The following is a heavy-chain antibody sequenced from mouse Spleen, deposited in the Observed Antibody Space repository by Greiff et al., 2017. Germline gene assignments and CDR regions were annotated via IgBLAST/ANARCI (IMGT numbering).Heavy chain of an antibody. J-gene: IGHJ1*01. V-gene: IGHV1-74*01. D-gene: IGHD2-4*01. CDR1: GYTFTSYW. CDR2: IHPSDSDT. Sequence: QVQLKQPGAELVKPGASVKVSCKASGYTFTSYWMHWVKQRPGQGLEWIGRIHPSDSDTNYNQKFKGKATLTVDKSSSTAYMQLSSLTSEDSAVYYCAISPSMITTYWYFDVWGAGTTVTVSS. CDR3: AISPSMITTYWYFDV.